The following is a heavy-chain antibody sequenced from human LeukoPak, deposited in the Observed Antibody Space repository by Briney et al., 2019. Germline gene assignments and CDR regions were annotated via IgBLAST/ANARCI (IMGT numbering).Heavy chain of an antibody. D-gene: IGHD3-16*02. CDR2: IYYSGST. J-gene: IGHJ4*02. V-gene: IGHV4-59*12. CDR3: ARAPYDYVWGSYRYSVYYFDY. Sequence: SETLSLTCTVSGGSISSYYWSWIRQPPGKGLEWIGYIYYSGSTNYNPSLKSRVTISVDTSKNQFSLKLSSVTAADTAVYYCARAPYDYVWGSYRYSVYYFDYWGQGTLVTVSS. CDR1: GGSISSYY.